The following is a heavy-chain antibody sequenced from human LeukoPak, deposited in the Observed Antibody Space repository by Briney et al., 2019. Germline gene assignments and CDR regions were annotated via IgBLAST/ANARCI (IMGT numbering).Heavy chain of an antibody. J-gene: IGHJ2*01. CDR3: AKDPGEQLAPLGWYFGL. CDR1: GFTFSSYA. V-gene: IGHV3-23*01. D-gene: IGHD6-6*01. CDR2: ISGSGSRT. Sequence: GGSLRLSCAASGFTFSSYAMSWVRQAPGKGLEWVSAISGSGSRTYYADSVKGRFTISRDNSKSTLYLQMNSLRADDTAVYYCAKDPGEQLAPLGWYFGLWGRGTLVTVS.